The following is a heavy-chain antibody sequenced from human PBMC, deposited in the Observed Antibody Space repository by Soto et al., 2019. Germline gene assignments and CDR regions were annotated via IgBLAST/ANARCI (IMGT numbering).Heavy chain of an antibody. CDR2: ISAYNGNT. CDR3: ARSRQYQLLYIGWFDP. J-gene: IGHJ5*02. D-gene: IGHD2-2*02. CDR1: GYTFTSYG. V-gene: IGHV1-18*04. Sequence: QVQLVQSGAEVKKPGASVKVSCKASGYTFTSYGISWVRQAPGQGLEWMGWISAYNGNTNYARKLQGRVTMTTDTSTSTAYMELGSLRSDDTAVYYCARSRQYQLLYIGWFDPWGQGTLVTVSS.